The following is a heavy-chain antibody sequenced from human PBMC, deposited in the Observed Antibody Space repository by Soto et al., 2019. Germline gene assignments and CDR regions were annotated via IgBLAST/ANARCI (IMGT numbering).Heavy chain of an antibody. CDR1: GDSVSSNTAA. Sequence: SQTLSLTCAISGDSVSSNTAAWNWIRQSPSRGLEWLGRTYYRSKWYNDYAVSVKSRITINPDTSKNQFSLHLNSVTPEDTALYYCVRDVGFDFDYWGLGXLVTVYS. V-gene: IGHV6-1*01. CDR3: VRDVGFDFDY. CDR2: TYYRSKWYN. J-gene: IGHJ4*02. D-gene: IGHD1-26*01.